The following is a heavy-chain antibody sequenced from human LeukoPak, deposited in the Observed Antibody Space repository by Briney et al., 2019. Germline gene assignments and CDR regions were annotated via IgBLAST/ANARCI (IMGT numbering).Heavy chain of an antibody. J-gene: IGHJ4*02. D-gene: IGHD3-3*01. V-gene: IGHV3-7*01. CDR1: GFTFSSYW. CDR2: IKQDGSEK. Sequence: GGSLRLPCAASGFTFSSYWMSWVRQAPGKGLEWVANIKQDGSEKYYVDSVKGRFTISRGDAKNSLYLQMNSLRAEDTAVYYCASAAPYDFWSGYWGGYFDYWGQGTLVTVSS. CDR3: ASAAPYDFWSGYWGGYFDY.